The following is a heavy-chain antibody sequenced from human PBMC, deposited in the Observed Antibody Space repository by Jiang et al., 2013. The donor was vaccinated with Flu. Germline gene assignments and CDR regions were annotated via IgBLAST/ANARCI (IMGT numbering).Heavy chain of an antibody. CDR2: TYYRSKWYN. J-gene: IGHJ4*02. Sequence: SRGLEWLGRTYYRSKWYNDYAVSVKSRITINPDTSKNQFSLQLNSVTPEDTAVYYCARAEDSSSFGAFDYWGQGTLVTVSS. CDR3: ARAEDSSSFGAFDY. V-gene: IGHV6-1*01. D-gene: IGHD6-6*01.